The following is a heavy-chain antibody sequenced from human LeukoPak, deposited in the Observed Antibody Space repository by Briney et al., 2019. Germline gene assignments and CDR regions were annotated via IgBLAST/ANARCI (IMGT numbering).Heavy chain of an antibody. J-gene: IGHJ5*02. CDR2: INPSGDSS. CDR1: GYTLTSPSYY. CDR3: ARGLWGSSSVLSWLRVGWFDL. D-gene: IGHD6-6*01. V-gene: IGHV1-46*03. Sequence: ASVKVSCKASGYTLTSPSYYMHWVRQAPGQGLEWMGVINPSGDSSSYAQQFQGRVTMTRATSTSTVYMELSSLRSEDTAVYYCARGLWGSSSVLSWLRVGWFDLWGQGTLVTVSS.